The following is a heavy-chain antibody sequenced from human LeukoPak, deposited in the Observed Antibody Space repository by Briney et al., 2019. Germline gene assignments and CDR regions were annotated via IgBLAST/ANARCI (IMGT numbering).Heavy chain of an antibody. CDR3: VRGDNRDY. D-gene: IGHD1-14*01. CDR1: GFSFGTST. J-gene: IGHJ4*02. V-gene: IGHV3-21*01. Sequence: GGSLRLSCAASGFSFGTSTMNWVRQAPGKGLEWISSIGKASRDMYYADSVRGRFTISRDNAKNSLFLLMNSLRVEDTSVYYCVRGDNRDYWGQGTLVTVSS. CDR2: IGKASRDM.